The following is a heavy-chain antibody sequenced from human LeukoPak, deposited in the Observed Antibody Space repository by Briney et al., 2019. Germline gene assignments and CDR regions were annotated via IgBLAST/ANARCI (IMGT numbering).Heavy chain of an antibody. Sequence: SVKVSCKASGGTFSSYAISWVRQAPGQGLEWMGRIIPILGIANYAQKFQGRVTITADKSTSTAYMELSSLRSEDAAVYYCARDGVDTAMVFYYYYGMDVWGQGTTVTVSS. CDR3: ARDGVDTAMVFYYYYGMDV. CDR1: GGTFSSYA. D-gene: IGHD5-18*01. CDR2: IIPILGIA. J-gene: IGHJ6*02. V-gene: IGHV1-69*04.